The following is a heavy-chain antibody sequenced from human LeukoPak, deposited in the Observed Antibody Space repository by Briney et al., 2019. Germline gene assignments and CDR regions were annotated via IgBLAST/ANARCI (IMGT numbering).Heavy chain of an antibody. V-gene: IGHV3-53*01. CDR2: IYSGGST. D-gene: IGHD3/OR15-3a*01. Sequence: PGGSLRLSCAASGFTVSSNYMSRVRQAPGKGLEWVSVIYSGGSTYYADSVKGRFTISRDNSKNTLYLQMNSLRAEDTAVYYCALDSGPYYFDYWGQGTLVTVSS. CDR1: GFTVSSNY. J-gene: IGHJ4*02. CDR3: ALDSGPYYFDY.